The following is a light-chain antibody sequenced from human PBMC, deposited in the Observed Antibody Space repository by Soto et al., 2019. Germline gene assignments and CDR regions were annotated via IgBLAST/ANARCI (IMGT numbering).Light chain of an antibody. Sequence: QAVVTQEPSLTVSPGGTVTLTCGSSTGAVTSGHSPYWFQQRPGQAPRTLIYDASSKHSWTPARFSGSLLGGKAALTLSGAQPEDEAEYYCLVSYSGARVFGGGTKVTVL. J-gene: IGLJ3*02. V-gene: IGLV7-46*01. CDR3: LVSYSGARV. CDR2: DAS. CDR1: TGAVTSGHS.